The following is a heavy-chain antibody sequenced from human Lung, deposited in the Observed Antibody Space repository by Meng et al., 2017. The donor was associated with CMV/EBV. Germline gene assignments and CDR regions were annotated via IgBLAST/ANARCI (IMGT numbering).Heavy chain of an antibody. CDR2: IRYDGGKK. J-gene: IGHJ4*02. CDR3: AKDSGRGGHLWFRGVDY. V-gene: IGHV3-30*02. CDR1: GLTLSTYG. D-gene: IGHD3-10*01. Sequence: GGSLRLXXAASGLTLSTYGIHWVRQAPGKGLEWVAFIRYDGGKKEYVDSVKGRFTISRDNSKNTVNLQMNSLRAEDTAVYYCAKDSGRGGHLWFRGVDYWGQGTXVTVSS.